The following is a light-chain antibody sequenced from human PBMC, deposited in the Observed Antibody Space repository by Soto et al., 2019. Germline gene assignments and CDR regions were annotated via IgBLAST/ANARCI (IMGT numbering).Light chain of an antibody. V-gene: IGKV3-20*01. CDR2: GAS. CDR1: QSVSSSY. Sequence: EILLTQYPGTLSLSPGERATLSCRASQSVSSSYLAWYQKKPGQAPRLLIYGASSRATGIPERLSGSGYGTDLTLTISRMETEDFEVYYCQQYGSYQITFGQGTRLEIK. CDR3: QQYGSYQIT. J-gene: IGKJ5*01.